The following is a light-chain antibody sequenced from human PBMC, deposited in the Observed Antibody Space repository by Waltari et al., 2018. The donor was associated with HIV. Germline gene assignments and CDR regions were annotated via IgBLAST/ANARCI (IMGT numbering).Light chain of an antibody. J-gene: IGLJ2*01. CDR2: DVN. CDR3: CSYAGSYTHIVL. CDR1: NSDLWPYAY. V-gene: IGLV2-11*01. Sequence: QSALTQPRSVSGSPGQSVTVSCTGSNSDLWPYAYVSWYTQSPDKPPKLIIDDVNSRTLGVPDRFSGSKYGNTAYLTISGLQAADEADYYCCSYAGSYTHIVLFGGGTKLTVL.